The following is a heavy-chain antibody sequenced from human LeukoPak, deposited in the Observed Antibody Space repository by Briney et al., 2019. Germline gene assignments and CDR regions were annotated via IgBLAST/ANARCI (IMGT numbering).Heavy chain of an antibody. D-gene: IGHD3-10*01. CDR1: GYSISSDYY. J-gene: IGHJ6*04. V-gene: IGHV4-38-2*02. Sequence: SETLSLTCTVSGYSISSDYYCGWIRQPPGKGLEWIATIHSSGATHYNPSLRSRATIFLDRSANQFSLDLTSVSAADTAVYFCATPGVRGTIDPFDVWGNGTTVIVSS. CDR3: ATPGVRGTIDPFDV. CDR2: IHSSGAT.